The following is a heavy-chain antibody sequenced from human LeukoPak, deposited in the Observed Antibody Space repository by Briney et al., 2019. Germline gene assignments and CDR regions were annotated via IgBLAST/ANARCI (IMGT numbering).Heavy chain of an antibody. J-gene: IGHJ4*02. CDR3: ARRVSKHFDY. D-gene: IGHD6-13*01. Sequence: GGSLRLSCAASGFTVSSNYMSWVRQAPGKGLEWVSVIYSGGSTYYADSVKGRFTISRDNSKNTLDLQMNSLRAEDTAVYYCARRVSKHFDYWGQGTLVTVSS. V-gene: IGHV3-66*01. CDR2: IYSGGST. CDR1: GFTVSSNY.